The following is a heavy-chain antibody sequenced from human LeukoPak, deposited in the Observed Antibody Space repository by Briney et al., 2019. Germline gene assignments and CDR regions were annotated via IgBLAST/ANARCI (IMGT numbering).Heavy chain of an antibody. CDR3: ARNTHPYDSSGYRSQYYYYYMDV. J-gene: IGHJ6*03. CDR2: ISWNSGSI. CDR1: GFTFDDYA. V-gene: IGHV3-9*01. Sequence: GGSLRLSCAASGFTFDDYAMHWVRQAPGKGLEWVSGISWNSGSIGYADSVKGRFTISRDNAKNSLYLQMSSLRSEDTAVYYCARNTHPYDSSGYRSQYYYYYMDVWGKGTTVTVSS. D-gene: IGHD3-22*01.